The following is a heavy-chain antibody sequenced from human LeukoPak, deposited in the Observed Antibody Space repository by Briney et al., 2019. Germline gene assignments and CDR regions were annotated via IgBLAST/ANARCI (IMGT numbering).Heavy chain of an antibody. D-gene: IGHD3-22*01. J-gene: IGHJ4*02. V-gene: IGHV4-31*03. Sequence: SETLSLTCTVSGGSISSGGYYWSWIRQHPGKGLEWIGYIYYSRSTYYNPSLKSRVTISVDTSKNQFSLKLSSVTAADTAVYYCARNSKKRYYDSSGYTIDYWGQGTLVTVSS. CDR2: IYYSRST. CDR3: ARNSKKRYYDSSGYTIDY. CDR1: GGSISSGGYY.